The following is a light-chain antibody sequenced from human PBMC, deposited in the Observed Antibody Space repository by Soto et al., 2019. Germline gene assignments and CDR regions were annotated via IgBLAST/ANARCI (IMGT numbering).Light chain of an antibody. CDR1: QSVYINS. CDR3: QQYGDSPFT. V-gene: IGKV3-20*01. Sequence: EVVLTQSPGTLSLSPGESATLSCRASQSVYINSLAWYQHKRGRAPRLLIYGASTRATGVPDRFTGSGSGTDFALTISSLEPEDAAVYYCQQYGDSPFTFGPGTNLDIK. CDR2: GAS. J-gene: IGKJ2*01.